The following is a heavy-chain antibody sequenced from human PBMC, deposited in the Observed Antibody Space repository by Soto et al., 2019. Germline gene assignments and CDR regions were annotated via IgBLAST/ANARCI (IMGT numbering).Heavy chain of an antibody. CDR1: GGSFSGYY. CDR2: INHSGST. J-gene: IGHJ6*02. CDR3: ERGLVGNYYDSSGYNPSLFYYYYYGMDV. V-gene: IGHV4-34*01. Sequence: PSEPLSLTCAVYGGSFSGYYWSWIRQPPGKGLEWIGEINHSGSTNYNPSLKSRVTISVDTSKIQFSLKLSSVTAADTAVYYCERGLVGNYYDSSGYNPSLFYYYYYGMDVWGQGTTVTVSS. D-gene: IGHD3-22*01.